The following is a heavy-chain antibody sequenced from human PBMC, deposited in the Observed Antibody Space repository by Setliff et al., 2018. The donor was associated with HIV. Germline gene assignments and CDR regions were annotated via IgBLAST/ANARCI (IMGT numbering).Heavy chain of an antibody. J-gene: IGHJ4*02. V-gene: IGHV4-39*07. CDR2: IFYSGST. Sequence: LSLTCTVSGGSINRSPYYWGWIRQPPGKGLEWIASIFYSGSTYHNPSLKSRVTISVGTANNQFSLKVNSMTAADSAIYYCARVESGILGYWGRGTLVTVSS. D-gene: IGHD1-26*01. CDR3: ARVESGILGY. CDR1: GGSINRSPYY.